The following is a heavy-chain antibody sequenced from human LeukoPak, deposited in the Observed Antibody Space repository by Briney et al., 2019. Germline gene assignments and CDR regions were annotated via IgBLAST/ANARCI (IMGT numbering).Heavy chain of an antibody. CDR2: IYYSGST. V-gene: IGHV4-59*08. CDR1: GGSISSYY. J-gene: IGHJ4*02. CDR3: ARHTGPIYCSSTSCYRDYSDY. Sequence: PSETLSLTCTVSGGSISSYYWSWIRQPPGKGLEWIGYIYYSGSTNYNPSLKSRVTISVDTSKNQFSLKLSSVTAADTAVYYCARHTGPIYCSSTSCYRDYSDYWGQGTLVIVSS. D-gene: IGHD2-2*01.